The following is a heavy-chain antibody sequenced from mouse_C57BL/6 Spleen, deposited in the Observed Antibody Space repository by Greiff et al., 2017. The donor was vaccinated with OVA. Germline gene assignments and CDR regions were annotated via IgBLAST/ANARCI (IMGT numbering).Heavy chain of an antibody. CDR3: ERYNPSLLRYFDV. CDR2: IRNKANGYTT. Sequence: EVQGVESGGGLVQPGGSLSLSCAASGFTFTDYYMSWVRQPPGKALEWLGFIRNKANGYTTEYSVSVKGRFTISRDNSQSILYLQMNALRAEDSATYDCERYNPSLLRYFDVWGTGTTVTVSS. J-gene: IGHJ1*03. V-gene: IGHV7-3*01. D-gene: IGHD1-2*01. CDR1: GFTFTDYY.